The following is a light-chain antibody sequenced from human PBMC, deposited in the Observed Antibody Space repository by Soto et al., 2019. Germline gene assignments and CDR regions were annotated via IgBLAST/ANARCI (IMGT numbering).Light chain of an antibody. V-gene: IGKV1-39*01. CDR2: AAS. CDR3: QQSDHTARA. Sequence: DIQMTQSPSSLSASVGDRVTITCRASQSIINYLNWYQQKPGKAPNLLIYAASTLQGGVPSRFSGSGSGTDFTLTISRLQPEDFATYSCQQSDHTARAFGQGTKVDLK. J-gene: IGKJ1*01. CDR1: QSIINY.